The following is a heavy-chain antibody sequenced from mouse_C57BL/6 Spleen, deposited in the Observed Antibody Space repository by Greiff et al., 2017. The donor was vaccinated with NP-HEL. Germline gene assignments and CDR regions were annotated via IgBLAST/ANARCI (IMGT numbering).Heavy chain of an antibody. CDR1: GFTFSSYA. J-gene: IGHJ1*03. V-gene: IGHV5-9-1*02. Sequence: VKLVESGEGLVKPGGSLKLSCAASGFTFSSYAMSWVRQTPEKRLEWVAYISSGGDYIYYADTVKGRFTISRDNARNTLYLQMSRLKSEDTAMYYCTRVRDYTRYFDVWGTGTTVTVSS. D-gene: IGHD2-4*01. CDR3: TRVRDYTRYFDV. CDR2: ISSGGDYI.